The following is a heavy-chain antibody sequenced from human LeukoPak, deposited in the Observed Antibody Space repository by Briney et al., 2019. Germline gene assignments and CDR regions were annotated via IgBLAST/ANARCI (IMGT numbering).Heavy chain of an antibody. Sequence: KPSETLSLTCTVSGGSISSSSYYWGWIRQPPGKGLEWIGSIYYSGSTYYNPSLKSRVTISVDTSKNQFSLKLSSVTAADTAVYYCASWRLRSGTGFDYWGQGTLVTVSS. CDR3: ASWRLRSGTGFDY. D-gene: IGHD5-12*01. CDR1: GGSISSSSYY. V-gene: IGHV4-39*07. J-gene: IGHJ4*02. CDR2: IYYSGST.